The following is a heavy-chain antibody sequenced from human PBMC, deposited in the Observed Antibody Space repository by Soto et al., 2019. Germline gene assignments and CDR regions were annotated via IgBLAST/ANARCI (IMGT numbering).Heavy chain of an antibody. CDR3: AKEGGLSGSYYISSSYYFDY. CDR2: ISYDGSNT. Sequence: QVQLVESGGGVVQPGRSLRLSCVASGFTFSSYGMHWVRQAPGKGLEWVAIISYDGSNTYYADSVKGRFTISRDNSKKTXYXXMNSLRAEDTSVYYCAKEGGLSGSYYISSSYYFDYWGQGTRVTVSS. D-gene: IGHD1-26*01. V-gene: IGHV3-30*18. J-gene: IGHJ4*02. CDR1: GFTFSSYG.